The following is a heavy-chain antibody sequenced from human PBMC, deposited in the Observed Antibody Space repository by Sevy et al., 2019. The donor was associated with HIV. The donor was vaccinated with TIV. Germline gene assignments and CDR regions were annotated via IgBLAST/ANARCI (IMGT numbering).Heavy chain of an antibody. CDR3: ARRCRGDYTQTYDY. CDR2: VYYSGTT. D-gene: IGHD2-21*02. Sequence: SETLSLTCTVSGASITSNSYYWDWIRQPPGKGLAWIGSVYYSGTTYYSPSLKSRVTISVDMSKNQFSLTVRSVTAADTAVYYCARRCRGDYTQTYDYWGQGTLVTVSS. V-gene: IGHV4-39*01. CDR1: GASITSNSYY. J-gene: IGHJ4*02.